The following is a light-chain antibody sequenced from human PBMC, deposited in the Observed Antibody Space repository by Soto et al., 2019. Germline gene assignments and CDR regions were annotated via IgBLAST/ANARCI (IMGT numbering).Light chain of an antibody. Sequence: QSALTQPASVSGSPGQSITISCTGTSSDVGGYNYVSWYQQHPGKAPKLMIYEVSNRPSGVSIRFSGSKSGNTASLTISGLQAEDEADYYCSSYTSSTSREVFGTGTKVTV. CDR2: EVS. J-gene: IGLJ1*01. CDR3: SSYTSSTSREV. V-gene: IGLV2-14*01. CDR1: SSDVGGYNY.